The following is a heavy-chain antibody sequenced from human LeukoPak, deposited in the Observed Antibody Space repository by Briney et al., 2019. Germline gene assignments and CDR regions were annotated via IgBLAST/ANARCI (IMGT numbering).Heavy chain of an antibody. V-gene: IGHV4-61*01. J-gene: IGHJ4*02. Sequence: SETLSLTCSVSGGSISSGSYYWSCIRQPPGKGLEWIGYIYYSGSTNYNPSLKGRVTISGDTSKNQFSLKLSSVTAADTAVYFCARVDYDGSGYNFDYWGQGTLVTVSS. CDR3: ARVDYDGSGYNFDY. D-gene: IGHD3-22*01. CDR2: IYYSGST. CDR1: GGSISSGSYY.